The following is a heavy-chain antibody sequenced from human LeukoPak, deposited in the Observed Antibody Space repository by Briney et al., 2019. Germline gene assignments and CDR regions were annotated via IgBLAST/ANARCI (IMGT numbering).Heavy chain of an antibody. CDR3: ARETSSWYRTEGRFDP. CDR1: GGSFSGYY. D-gene: IGHD6-13*01. V-gene: IGHV4-34*01. Sequence: SETLSLTCAVYGGSFSGYYWSWIRQPPGKGLEWIGEINHSGSTNYNPSLKSRVTISVDTSKNQFSLKLSSVTAADTAVYYCARETSSWYRTEGRFDPWGQGTRVTVSS. CDR2: INHSGST. J-gene: IGHJ5*02.